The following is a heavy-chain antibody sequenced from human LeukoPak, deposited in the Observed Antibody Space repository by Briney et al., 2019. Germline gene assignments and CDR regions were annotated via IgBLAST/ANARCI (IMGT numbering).Heavy chain of an antibody. CDR2: IYYSVTS. CDR1: ADSISTYY. J-gene: IGHJ4*02. D-gene: IGHD3-10*01. V-gene: IGHV4-59*01. CDR3: ARAVGGDGSGSL. Sequence: SETLSLTCTVSADSISTYYWSWSLQPPGKGLGWIGYIYYSVTSDYNPSLKSRVTMSVAMSTRQISLKLSSVTAADTAVYYCARAVGGDGSGSLWGPGTLVTVSS.